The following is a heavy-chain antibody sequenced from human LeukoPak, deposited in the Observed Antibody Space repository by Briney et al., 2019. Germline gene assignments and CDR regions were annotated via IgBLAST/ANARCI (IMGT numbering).Heavy chain of an antibody. D-gene: IGHD3-3*01. CDR2: IIPIFGTA. J-gene: IGHJ4*02. V-gene: IGHV1-69*01. Sequence: SVKVSCKASGGTFSSYAISWVRQAPGQGLEWMGGIIPIFGTANYAQKFQGGVTITADESTSTAYMELSSLRSEDTAVYYCARGGVLRFLEWLSFDYWGQGTLVTVSS. CDR1: GGTFSSYA. CDR3: ARGGVLRFLEWLSFDY.